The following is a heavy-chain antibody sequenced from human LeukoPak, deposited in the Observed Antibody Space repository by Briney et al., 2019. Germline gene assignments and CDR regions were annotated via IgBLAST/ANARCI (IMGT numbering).Heavy chain of an antibody. Sequence: SETLSLTCTVSGGSISTYYWSWIRQPPGKGLEWIGNIYYSGSTSYNPSLKSRVTLSVDTSKNQFSLKLSSVTAADTAMYYCARHDATISTIVGERPFEIWGQGTMVTVSS. V-gene: IGHV4-59*08. J-gene: IGHJ3*02. CDR2: IYYSGST. CDR1: GGSISTYY. D-gene: IGHD3-22*01. CDR3: ARHDATISTIVGERPFEI.